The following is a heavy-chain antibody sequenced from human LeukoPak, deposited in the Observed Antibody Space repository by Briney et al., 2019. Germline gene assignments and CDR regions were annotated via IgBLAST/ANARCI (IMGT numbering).Heavy chain of an antibody. J-gene: IGHJ4*02. CDR3: ARYGPVYYFDQ. CDR1: GFTFSSYG. V-gene: IGHV3-30*03. D-gene: IGHD2-8*01. CDR2: ISYDGSNK. Sequence: GGSLRLSCAASGFTFSSYGMHWVRQAPGKGLEWVAVISYDGSNKYYADSVKGRFTISRDNSKNTLYLQMNSLRAEDTAVYYCARYGPVYYFDQWGQGALATVSS.